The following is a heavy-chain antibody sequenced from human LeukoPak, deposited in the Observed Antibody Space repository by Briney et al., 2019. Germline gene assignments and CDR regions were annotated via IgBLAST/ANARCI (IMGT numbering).Heavy chain of an antibody. Sequence: GGSLRLSCAASGFTFSSYSMNWVRQAPGKGLEWVSYISSNSSTIYYADSVKGRFTISRDNAKNSLYLQMNSLRAEDTAVYYCATERYSSSWYGGDYWGQGTLVTVSS. J-gene: IGHJ4*02. CDR3: ATERYSSSWYGGDY. V-gene: IGHV3-48*04. CDR1: GFTFSSYS. D-gene: IGHD6-13*01. CDR2: ISSNSSTI.